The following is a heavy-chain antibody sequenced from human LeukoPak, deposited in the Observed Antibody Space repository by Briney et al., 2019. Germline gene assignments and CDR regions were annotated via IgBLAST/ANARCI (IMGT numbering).Heavy chain of an antibody. V-gene: IGHV4-34*01. J-gene: IGHJ4*02. Sequence: SETLSLTCAVYGGSFSGYYWSWIRQPPGKGLEWIGEINHSGSTNYNPSLKSRVTISVDTSKNQFSLKLSSVTAADTAVYYCAGSGYYDFWSDYYGYYYFDYWGQGTLVTVSS. D-gene: IGHD3-3*01. CDR1: GGSFSGYY. CDR2: INHSGST. CDR3: AGSGYYDFWSDYYGYYYFDY.